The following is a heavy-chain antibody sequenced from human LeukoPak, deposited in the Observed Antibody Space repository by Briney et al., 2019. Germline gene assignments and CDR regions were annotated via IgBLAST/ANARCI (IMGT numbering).Heavy chain of an antibody. D-gene: IGHD3-22*01. V-gene: IGHV4-59*01. J-gene: IGHJ4*02. CDR1: GGSISSNY. CDR2: IYYTGST. Sequence: SETLSLTCTVSGGSISSNYWSWIRQAPGKGLEWIGYIYYTGSTNYNPSLKSRVTISVDTSKNQFSLKLSSVTAADTAVYYCVRGFYDSSGYSTPFDYWGQGTLVTVSS. CDR3: VRGFYDSSGYSTPFDY.